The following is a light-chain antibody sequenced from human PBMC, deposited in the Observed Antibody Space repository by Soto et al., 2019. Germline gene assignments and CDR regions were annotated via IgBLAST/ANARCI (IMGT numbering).Light chain of an antibody. CDR2: DVS. Sequence: QSALTQPASVSGSPGKSITISCTGTSSDVGAYNYVSWYQQHPGKVPKLMIYDVSDRPSGVSNRFSGSKSGNTASLTISGLQAEDEADYYCSSFTSSNSYVFGTGTKVTVL. J-gene: IGLJ1*01. CDR3: SSFTSSNSYV. CDR1: SSDVGAYNY. V-gene: IGLV2-14*03.